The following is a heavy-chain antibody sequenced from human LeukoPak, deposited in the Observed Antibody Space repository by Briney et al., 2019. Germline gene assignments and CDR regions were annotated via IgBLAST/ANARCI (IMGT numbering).Heavy chain of an antibody. D-gene: IGHD3-10*01. J-gene: IGHJ4*02. Sequence: PSETLSLTCTVSGGSISSYYWSWIRQPPGKGLEWIGYIYTSGSTNYNPSLKSRVTISVDTSKNHFSLKLSSVTAADTAVYYCARHYYGSGSFDYWGQGTLVTVSS. V-gene: IGHV4-4*09. CDR2: IYTSGST. CDR3: ARHYYGSGSFDY. CDR1: GGSISSYY.